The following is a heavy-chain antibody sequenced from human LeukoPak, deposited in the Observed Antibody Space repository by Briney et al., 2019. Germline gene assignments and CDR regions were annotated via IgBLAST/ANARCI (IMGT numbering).Heavy chain of an antibody. CDR2: ISGRSSHI. V-gene: IGHV3-21*01. CDR1: GFSFSDYD. Sequence: GGSLRLSCSASGFSFSDYDMNWVRQAPGKGLEWVSAISGRSSHIYYGESVKGRFTISRYNAMNSLYLQMDSLGVEDTAVYYCGRAFPPLRTSSAGDLWGQGTLVIVSS. CDR3: GRAFPPLRTSSAGDL. J-gene: IGHJ1*01. D-gene: IGHD3-16*01.